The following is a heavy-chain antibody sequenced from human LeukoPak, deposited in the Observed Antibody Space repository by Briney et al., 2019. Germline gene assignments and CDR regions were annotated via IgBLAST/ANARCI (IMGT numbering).Heavy chain of an antibody. CDR3: ARGYYYDSSGYYQLPPDDAFDI. D-gene: IGHD3-22*01. Sequence: ASVKVSCKASGYTFTSYGISWVRQAPGQGLEWMGWISAYNGNTNYAQKLQGRVTMTTDTSTSTAYMELRSLRSDDTAVYYCARGYYYDSSGYYQLPPDDAFDIWGQGTMVTVSS. V-gene: IGHV1-18*01. J-gene: IGHJ3*02. CDR2: ISAYNGNT. CDR1: GYTFTSYG.